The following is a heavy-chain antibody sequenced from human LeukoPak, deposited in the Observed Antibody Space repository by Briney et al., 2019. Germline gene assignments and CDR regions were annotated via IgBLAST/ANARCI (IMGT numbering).Heavy chain of an antibody. J-gene: IGHJ4*02. CDR1: GYTFTSHA. CDR3: ARGDFSKEGSYRHFDN. Sequence: ASVKVSCKASGYTFTSHAIHWVRQAPGQRLEWMGWINTDNGNTEYSQKLQGRVTITRDTSASTTYMELSSLTSEDTALYYCARGDFSKEGSYRHFDNWGQGTLVTVSS. D-gene: IGHD3-10*01. V-gene: IGHV1-3*04. CDR2: INTDNGNT.